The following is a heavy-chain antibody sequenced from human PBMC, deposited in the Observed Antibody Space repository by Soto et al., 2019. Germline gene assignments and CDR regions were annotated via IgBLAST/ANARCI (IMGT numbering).Heavy chain of an antibody. CDR3: ARGLEPGNDNWFDP. D-gene: IGHD1-1*01. V-gene: IGHV4-31*03. J-gene: IGHJ5*02. Sequence: QVQLQESGPGLVKPSQTLSLTCTVSGGSISSGGYYWSWIRQHPGKGLEWIGYIYYSGSTYYNPSSKSRGTISVDTSKNQFSLKLSSVTAADTAVYYCARGLEPGNDNWFDPWGQGTLVTVSS. CDR2: IYYSGST. CDR1: GGSISSGGYY.